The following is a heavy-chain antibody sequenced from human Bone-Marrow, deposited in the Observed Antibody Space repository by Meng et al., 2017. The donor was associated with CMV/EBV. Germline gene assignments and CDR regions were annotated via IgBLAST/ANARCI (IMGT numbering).Heavy chain of an antibody. CDR2: ISSSSSYI. D-gene: IGHD3-10*01. J-gene: IGHJ3*02. CDR1: GFTFSSYS. CDR3: ARDPGAWGDDAFDI. V-gene: IGHV3-21*01. Sequence: GESLKISCAASGFTFSSYSMNWVRQAPGKGLEWVSSISSSSSYIYYADSVKGRFTISRDNAKNSLYLQMNSLRAEDTAVYYCARDPGAWGDDAFDIWGQGTIVTVSS.